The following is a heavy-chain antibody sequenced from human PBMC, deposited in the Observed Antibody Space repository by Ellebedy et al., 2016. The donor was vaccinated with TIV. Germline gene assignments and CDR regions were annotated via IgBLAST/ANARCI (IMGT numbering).Heavy chain of an antibody. V-gene: IGHV4-39*01. CDR2: IYYSGDT. Sequence: PSETLTLTCTVSADSLSRSSYYWCWFRLPPGKGLEWILNIYYSGDTDSNPSLKSRVTMSVDTSKHQFSLKMRSVTAADTAVYYCARNPQTYNWVDSWGQGILVTVSS. CDR1: ADSLSRSSYY. CDR3: ARNPQTYNWVDS. J-gene: IGHJ5*01.